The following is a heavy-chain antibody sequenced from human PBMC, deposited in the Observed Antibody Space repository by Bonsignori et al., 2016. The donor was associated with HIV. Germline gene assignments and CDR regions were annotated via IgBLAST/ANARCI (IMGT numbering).Heavy chain of an antibody. D-gene: IGHD5-24*01. Sequence: WIRQPPGKGLEWVSSISSSSSYIYYADSVKGRFTISRDNAKNSLYLQMNSLRAEDTAVYYCATGERWLQLDYWGQGTLVTVSS. J-gene: IGHJ4*02. CDR3: ATGERWLQLDY. V-gene: IGHV3-21*01. CDR2: ISSSSSYI.